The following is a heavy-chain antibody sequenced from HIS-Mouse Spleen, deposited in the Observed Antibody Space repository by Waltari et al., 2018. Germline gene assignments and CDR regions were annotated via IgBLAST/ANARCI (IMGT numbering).Heavy chain of an antibody. CDR3: ARGAHSPMQWLDY. V-gene: IGHV1-2*02. CDR1: GYTFTGYY. J-gene: IGHJ4*02. Sequence: QVQLVQSGAEVKKPGASVKVSCKASGYTFTGYYMHWVRQAPGKGLEWRGWMKPNSGGKKCGQKCQGRVTMTRETSISTAYMELSRLRSDDTAVYYCARGAHSPMQWLDYWGQGTLVTVSS. CDR2: MKPNSGGK. D-gene: IGHD6-19*01.